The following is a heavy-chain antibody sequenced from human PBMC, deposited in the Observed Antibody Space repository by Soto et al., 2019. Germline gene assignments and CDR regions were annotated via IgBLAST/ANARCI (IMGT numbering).Heavy chain of an antibody. V-gene: IGHV3-9*01. Sequence: EGHLVESGGGSEQPGRSLRLSCAASGFDFDDYAMHWVRQTPGKGLEWVAGISWNSAIIGYSDSVKGRFTISRDNRKKFVYLEMRSLRLEDTALYHCVKDFGYYYDYAFDLWGQGTMVSVSS. CDR2: ISWNSAII. J-gene: IGHJ3*01. CDR3: VKDFGYYYDYAFDL. CDR1: GFDFDDYA. D-gene: IGHD3-22*01.